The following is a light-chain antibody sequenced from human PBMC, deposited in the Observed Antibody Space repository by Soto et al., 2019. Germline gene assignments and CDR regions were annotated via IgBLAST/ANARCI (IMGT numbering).Light chain of an antibody. CDR1: QSVSSSY. Sequence: ELALSPGTLSLSPGGRSTLSCRASQSVSSSYLAWYQQKPGQATRLLIYGASSRATGIPDRFSGSGSGTDFTLTISRLEPEDFAVYYCQQYGSLTWTFGQGTKVDIK. V-gene: IGKV3-20*01. CDR2: GAS. CDR3: QQYGSLTWT. J-gene: IGKJ1*01.